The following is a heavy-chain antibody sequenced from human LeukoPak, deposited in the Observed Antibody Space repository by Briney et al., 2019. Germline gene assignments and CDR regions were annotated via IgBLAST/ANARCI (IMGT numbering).Heavy chain of an antibody. Sequence: SETLSLPCTVSGGSISSSSYYRGWIRQPPGKGLEWIGSIYYSGSTYYNPSLKSRVTISVDTSKNQFSLKLSSVTAADTAVYYCARIGTIYSSSSEGDIDYWGQGTLVTVS. D-gene: IGHD6-6*01. CDR1: GGSISSSSYY. CDR2: IYYSGST. J-gene: IGHJ4*02. V-gene: IGHV4-39*07. CDR3: ARIGTIYSSSSEGDIDY.